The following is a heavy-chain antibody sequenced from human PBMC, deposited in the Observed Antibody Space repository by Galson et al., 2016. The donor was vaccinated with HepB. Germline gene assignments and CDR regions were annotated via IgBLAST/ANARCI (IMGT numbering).Heavy chain of an antibody. CDR2: ITGSGGST. CDR1: GSTFNNYA. D-gene: IGHD4-11*01. Sequence: SLRLSCAASGSTFNNYAIHWVRQAPGKGLEWVSAITGSGGSTYYTDSVKGRFTISRDNSKNTLYLQMNSLRAEDTAVYYCAHPRTPTTSYFDYWGQGTLVTVSS. CDR3: AHPRTPTTSYFDY. J-gene: IGHJ4*02. V-gene: IGHV3-23*01.